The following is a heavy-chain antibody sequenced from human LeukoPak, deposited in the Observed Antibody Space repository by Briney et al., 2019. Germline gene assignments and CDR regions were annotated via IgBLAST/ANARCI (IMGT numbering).Heavy chain of an antibody. D-gene: IGHD4-17*01. J-gene: IGHJ4*02. CDR3: ARERRPTVLYFDY. CDR1: GFTFSSYW. Sequence: GGSLRLSCAASGFTFSSYWMSWVRQAPGKGLEWVANIKQDGSEKYYVDSVKGRFTTSRDNAKNSLYLQMNSLRAEDTAVYYCARERRPTVLYFDYWGQGTLVTVSS. CDR2: IKQDGSEK. V-gene: IGHV3-7*01.